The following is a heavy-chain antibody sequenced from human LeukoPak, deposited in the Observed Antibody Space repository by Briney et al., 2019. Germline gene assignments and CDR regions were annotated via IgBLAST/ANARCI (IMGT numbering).Heavy chain of an antibody. D-gene: IGHD6-13*01. CDR1: GFTFSSYA. CDR2: ISYDGSNK. CDR3: ARGGQQLLFLYAFDI. Sequence: GRSLRLSCAASGFTFSSYAMHWVRQAPGKGLEWVAVISYDGSNKYYADSVKGRFTISRDNSKNTLYLQMNSLRAEDTAVYYCARGGQQLLFLYAFDIWGQGTMVTVSS. J-gene: IGHJ3*02. V-gene: IGHV3-30*04.